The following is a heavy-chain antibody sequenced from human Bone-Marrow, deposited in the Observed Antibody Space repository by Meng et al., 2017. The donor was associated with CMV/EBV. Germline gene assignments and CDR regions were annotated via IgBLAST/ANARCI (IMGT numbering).Heavy chain of an antibody. V-gene: IGHV4-59*12. J-gene: IGHJ5*02. CDR3: ARDNAVGATTGFDP. CDR1: GGSISSYY. CDR2: IYYSGST. D-gene: IGHD1-26*01. Sequence: SETLSLTCTVSGGSISSYYWSWIRQPPGKGLEWIGSIYYSGSTYYNPSLKSRVTISVDTSKNQFSLKLSSVTAADTAVYYCARDNAVGATTGFDPWGQGTLVTVSS.